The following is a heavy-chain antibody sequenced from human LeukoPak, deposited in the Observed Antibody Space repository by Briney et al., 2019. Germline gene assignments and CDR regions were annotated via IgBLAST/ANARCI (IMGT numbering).Heavy chain of an antibody. D-gene: IGHD3-10*01. CDR2: INQDGTEK. Sequence: GGSLRLSCAASGFTFSSYGMSWVRQAPGKGLEWVATINQDGTEKYYVDSVKGRFTISRDNAKNSLYLQMNRLRVDDTAVYYCARPPFGMGAYWGQGTLVTVSS. V-gene: IGHV3-7*01. CDR3: ARPPFGMGAY. J-gene: IGHJ4*02. CDR1: GFTFSSYG.